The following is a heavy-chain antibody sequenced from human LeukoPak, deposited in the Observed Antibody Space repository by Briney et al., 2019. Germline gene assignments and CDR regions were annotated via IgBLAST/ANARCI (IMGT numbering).Heavy chain of an antibody. CDR3: ATGTLLEYYFDY. J-gene: IGHJ4*02. D-gene: IGHD3-3*01. Sequence: EASVKVSCKVSGYTLTELSMHWVRQAPGKGLEWMGGFDPEDGETIYAQKFQGGVTMTEDTSTDTAYMELSSLRSEDTAVYYCATGTLLEYYFDYWGQGTLVTVSS. CDR2: FDPEDGET. CDR1: GYTLTELS. V-gene: IGHV1-24*01.